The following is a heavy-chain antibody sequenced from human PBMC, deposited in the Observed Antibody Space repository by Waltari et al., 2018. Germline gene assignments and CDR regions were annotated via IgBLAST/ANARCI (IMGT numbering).Heavy chain of an antibody. D-gene: IGHD3-10*01. V-gene: IGHV3-30*02. J-gene: IGHJ4*02. CDR2: IGYEGMDA. CDR3: AKGRKAYEDQALDY. Sequence: QVQLVQSGGGVVQPGGSQKLSCIVPELIFGSYAIPWVRQAPGRGWEWVAFIGYEGMDASSAASVKGRLAISRDGSRNTRHLEWSGLTVGDTAVYYCAKGRKAYEDQALDYWGKGIWFTFSS. CDR1: ELIFGSYA.